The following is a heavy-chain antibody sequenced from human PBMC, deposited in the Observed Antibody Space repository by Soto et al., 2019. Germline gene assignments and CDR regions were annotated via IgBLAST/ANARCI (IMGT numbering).Heavy chain of an antibody. CDR3: ARGVGLLWFGELSKNDD. CDR1: GYTFTSYD. Sequence: ASVKVSCKASGYTFTSYDINWVRQATGQGLEWMGWMNPNSGNTGYAQKFQGRVTMTRNTSISTAYMELSSLRSEDTAVYYCARGVGLLWFGELSKNDDWGQGTLVTVSS. V-gene: IGHV1-8*01. CDR2: MNPNSGNT. D-gene: IGHD3-10*01. J-gene: IGHJ4*02.